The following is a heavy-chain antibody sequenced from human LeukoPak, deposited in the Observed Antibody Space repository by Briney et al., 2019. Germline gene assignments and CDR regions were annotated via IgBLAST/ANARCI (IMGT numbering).Heavy chain of an antibody. CDR3: ARDRGGAAFDI. D-gene: IGHD3-16*01. J-gene: IGHJ3*02. CDR1: GYSFTGYY. Sequence: ASVKVSCKASGYSFTGYYIHWVRQAPGQGLEWMGWIDPNTGDTSEAQKFRGRVTVTGDTSITTASLELSKLSSDDTAVYYCARDRGGAAFDIWGQGTMVTVSS. V-gene: IGHV1-2*02. CDR2: IDPNTGDT.